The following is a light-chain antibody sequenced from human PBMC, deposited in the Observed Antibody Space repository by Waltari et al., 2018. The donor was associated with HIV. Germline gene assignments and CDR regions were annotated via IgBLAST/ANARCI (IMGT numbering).Light chain of an antibody. J-gene: IGKJ2*01. CDR2: GAS. V-gene: IGKV3-15*01. CDR3: QQYNNGPYT. CDR1: QSVDSD. Sequence: ERVMTQSPTTLSVSPGERATLSCRASQSVDSDLAWYQQKPGQPPRPLSSGASTRATGIPARVSGSGSGIEFTLTINSLQSEDFAIYYCQQYNNGPYTFGQGTRLDIK.